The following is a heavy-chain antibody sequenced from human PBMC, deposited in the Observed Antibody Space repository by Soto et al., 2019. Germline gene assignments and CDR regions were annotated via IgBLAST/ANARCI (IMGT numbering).Heavy chain of an antibody. Sequence: GSLRLSCAASGFTFSSYGMHWVRQAPGKGLEWVEVIWYDGSNKYYADSVKGRFTISRDNSKNTLYLQMNSLRAEDTAVYYCARSMLVAGSPYYYGMDVWGQGTTVTVS. CDR2: IWYDGSNK. CDR3: ARSMLVAGSPYYYGMDV. D-gene: IGHD6-19*01. J-gene: IGHJ6*02. CDR1: GFTFSSYG. V-gene: IGHV3-33*01.